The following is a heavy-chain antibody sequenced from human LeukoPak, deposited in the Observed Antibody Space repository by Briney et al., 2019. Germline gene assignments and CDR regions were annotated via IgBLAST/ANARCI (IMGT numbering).Heavy chain of an antibody. Sequence: PGGSLRLSCAASGFTFSSYGMHWVRQAPGKGLEWVAVISYDGSNKYYADSAKGRFTISRDNSKNTLYLQMNSLRAEDAAVYYCAKHTGDDMYFDYWGQGTLVTVSS. CDR1: GFTFSSYG. J-gene: IGHJ4*02. V-gene: IGHV3-30*18. CDR2: ISYDGSNK. D-gene: IGHD4-17*01. CDR3: AKHTGDDMYFDY.